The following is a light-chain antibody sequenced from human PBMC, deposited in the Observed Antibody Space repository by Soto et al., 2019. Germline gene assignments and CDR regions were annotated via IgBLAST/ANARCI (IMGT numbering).Light chain of an antibody. CDR3: QQRHTNPTP. Sequence: DIHMTQSPSSLSASVGDRVTTTCRASQSISSYLNWYQQKPGKAPKLLIYAASSLQSGVPSRFSGSGSGTDFTLTISSLQPEDFANYYRQQRHTNPTPLGPGPKVDIK. CDR1: QSISSY. J-gene: IGKJ3*01. CDR2: AAS. V-gene: IGKV1-39*01.